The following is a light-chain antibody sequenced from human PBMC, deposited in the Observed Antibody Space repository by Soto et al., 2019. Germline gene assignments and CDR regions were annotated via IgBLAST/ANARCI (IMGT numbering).Light chain of an antibody. CDR3: QQSYSTPPWT. J-gene: IGKJ1*01. CDR2: AAS. V-gene: IGKV1-39*01. CDR1: QSISSY. Sequence: SPSCVYASVGTRVTIPCRASQSISSYLNWYQQKPGKAPKLLIYAASSLQSGVPSRFSGSGSGTDFTLTISSLQPEDFATYYCQQSYSTPPWTFGQGTKVDIK.